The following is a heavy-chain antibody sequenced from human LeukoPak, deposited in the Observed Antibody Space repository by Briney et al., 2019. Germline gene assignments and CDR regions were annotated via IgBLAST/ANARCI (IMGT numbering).Heavy chain of an antibody. CDR3: ARGRRWSYYFDY. V-gene: IGHV4-34*01. CDR2: INHSGST. CDR1: GGSFSGYY. D-gene: IGHD1-26*01. Sequence: PSETLSLTCAVYGGSFSGYYWSWIRHPPGKGLEWIGEINHSGSTNYNPSLKSRVTITVDTSKNQFSLKLSSVTATDTAVYYCARGRRWSYYFDYWGQGTLVTVSS. J-gene: IGHJ4*02.